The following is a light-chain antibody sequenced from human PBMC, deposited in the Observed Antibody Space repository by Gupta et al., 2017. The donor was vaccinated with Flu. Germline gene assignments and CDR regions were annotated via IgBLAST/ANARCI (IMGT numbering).Light chain of an antibody. CDR2: RNN. V-gene: IGLV1-47*01. CDR1: SSNIGSNY. J-gene: IGLJ3*02. CDR3: AAWDDSLSGGGV. Sequence: QSVLTQPPSASGTPGQRVPISCSGSSSNIGSNYVYWYQQLPGTAPKLLIYRNNQRPSGVPDRFSGSKSGTSASLAISGLRSEDEADYYCAAWDDSLSGGGVFGGGTKLTVL.